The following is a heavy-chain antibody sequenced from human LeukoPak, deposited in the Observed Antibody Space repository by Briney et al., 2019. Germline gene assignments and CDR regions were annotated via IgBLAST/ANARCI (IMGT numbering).Heavy chain of an antibody. Sequence: ASVKVSCKASGYTFTGYYMHWVRQAPGQGLEWMGWINPNSGGTNYAQKFQGWVTMTRDTSISTAYMELSRLRSDDTAVYYCARTVTTFPDYFDYWGQGTLVTVSS. CDR1: GYTFTGYY. CDR2: INPNSGGT. D-gene: IGHD4-17*01. V-gene: IGHV1-2*04. J-gene: IGHJ4*02. CDR3: ARTVTTFPDYFDY.